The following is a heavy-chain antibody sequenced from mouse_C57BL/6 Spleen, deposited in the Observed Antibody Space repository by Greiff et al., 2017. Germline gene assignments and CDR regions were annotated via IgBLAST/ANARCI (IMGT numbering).Heavy chain of an antibody. CDR3: ARRHGSSYSYAMDY. Sequence: QVQLQQPGAELVMPGASVKLSCKASGYTFTSYWMHWVKQRPGQGLEWIGEIDPSDSYTNYKQKFKGKSTLTVDKSSSTAYMQLSSLTSEDSAVYYCARRHGSSYSYAMDYWGQGTSVTVSS. CDR2: IDPSDSYT. CDR1: GYTFTSYW. V-gene: IGHV1-69*01. J-gene: IGHJ4*01. D-gene: IGHD1-1*01.